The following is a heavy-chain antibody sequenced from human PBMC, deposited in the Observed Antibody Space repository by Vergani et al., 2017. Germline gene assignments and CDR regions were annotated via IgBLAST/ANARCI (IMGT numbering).Heavy chain of an antibody. J-gene: IGHJ4*02. CDR1: GFTLSNHG. CDR3: ARVPYGDFYPIDY. V-gene: IGHV3-33*01. CDR2: IWYDGSQY. D-gene: IGHD4-17*01. Sequence: VQLLESGGGLVQPGGSVRLSCAASGFTLSNHGMHWVRQAPGKGLEWVAIIWYDGSQYNYADSVKGRFTISRDNSKNTVYLQMNSLRAEDTAVYYCARVPYGDFYPIDYWGQGTLVTVSS.